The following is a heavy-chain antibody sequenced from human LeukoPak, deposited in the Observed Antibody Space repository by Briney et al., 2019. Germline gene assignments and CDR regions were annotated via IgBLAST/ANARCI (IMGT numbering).Heavy chain of an antibody. CDR1: GFTFGDYA. CDR2: IRSKAYGGTT. CDR3: TRENDFWSGYPEHFDY. D-gene: IGHD3-3*01. J-gene: IGHJ4*02. V-gene: IGHV3-49*04. Sequence: GGSLRLSCTASGFTFGDYAMSWVRQAPGKGLEWVGFIRSKAYGGTTEYAASVKGRFTISRDDSKSIAYLQMNSLKTEDTAVYYCTRENDFWSGYPEHFDYWGQGTLVTVSS.